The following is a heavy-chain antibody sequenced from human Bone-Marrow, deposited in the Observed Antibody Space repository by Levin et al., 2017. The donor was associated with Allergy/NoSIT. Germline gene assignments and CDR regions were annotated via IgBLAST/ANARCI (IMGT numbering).Heavy chain of an antibody. D-gene: IGHD3-10*01. CDR2: MNPNNGGT. CDR3: ARSGLGSGVYHDY. Sequence: ASVKVSCKASGYTFTNYDINWVRQATGQGLEWMGWMNPNNGGTGYAQKFQDRVTMTRNTSISTAYMELSSLRSEDTAVYFCARSGLGSGVYHDYWGQGTRVTVSS. J-gene: IGHJ4*02. CDR1: GYTFTNYD. V-gene: IGHV1-8*01.